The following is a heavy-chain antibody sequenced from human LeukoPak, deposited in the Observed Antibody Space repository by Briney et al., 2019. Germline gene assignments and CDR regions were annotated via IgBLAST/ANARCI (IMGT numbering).Heavy chain of an antibody. J-gene: IGHJ4*02. Sequence: SETLSLTCTVSGGSISSYYWSWIRQPAGKGLERIGRIYTSGSTNYNPSLKSRVTMSVDTSKNQFSLKLSSMTAADTAVYYCARGFSSSWYRSFGCWGQGTLVTVSS. CDR2: IYTSGST. V-gene: IGHV4-4*07. D-gene: IGHD6-13*01. CDR1: GGSISSYY. CDR3: ARGFSSSWYRSFGC.